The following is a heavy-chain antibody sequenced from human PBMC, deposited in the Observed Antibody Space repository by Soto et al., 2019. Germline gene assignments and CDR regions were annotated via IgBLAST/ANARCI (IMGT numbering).Heavy chain of an antibody. Sequence: PSETLSLTCTVSGGSMSNGYYYWSWVRQNPGKGLEWIGHIYHSGRTYYNPSLKSRVGILVDTSKNQFSLNLNSVTAADTAVYYCARNGVVVVAARPGGPSYYYYGMYVWGQGTTVTVSS. CDR2: IYHSGRT. D-gene: IGHD2-15*01. V-gene: IGHV4-31*03. CDR1: GGSMSNGYYY. J-gene: IGHJ6*02. CDR3: ARNGVVVVAARPGGPSYYYYGMYV.